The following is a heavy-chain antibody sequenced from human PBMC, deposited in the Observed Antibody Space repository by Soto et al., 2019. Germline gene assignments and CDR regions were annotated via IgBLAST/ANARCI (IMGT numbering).Heavy chain of an antibody. V-gene: IGHV1-18*01. Sequence: QVQLVQSGAEVKKPGASVKVSCKASGYTFTSYGISWVRQAPGQGLEWMGWISAYNGNTNYAQKLQGRVTMTTDTSTSTAYMELRSLRPDDTAVYYCAGCGGSCSDYYYGMDVWGQGTTVTVSS. J-gene: IGHJ6*02. CDR2: ISAYNGNT. CDR3: AGCGGSCSDYYYGMDV. CDR1: GYTFTSYG. D-gene: IGHD2-15*01.